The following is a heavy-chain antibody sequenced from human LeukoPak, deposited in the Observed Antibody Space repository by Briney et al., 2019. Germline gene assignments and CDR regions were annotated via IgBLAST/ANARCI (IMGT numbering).Heavy chain of an antibody. V-gene: IGHV1-8*03. D-gene: IGHD5-12*01. CDR2: MNPNSGNT. Sequence: ASVKVSCKASGYTFTSYDINWVRQATGQGLEWMGWMNPNSGNTGYAQKFQGRVTITRNTSISTAYMGLSSLRAEDTAVYHCAKDIYSERWYPYYLDYWGQGTLVTVPS. CDR1: GYTFTSYD. CDR3: AKDIYSERWYPYYLDY. J-gene: IGHJ4*02.